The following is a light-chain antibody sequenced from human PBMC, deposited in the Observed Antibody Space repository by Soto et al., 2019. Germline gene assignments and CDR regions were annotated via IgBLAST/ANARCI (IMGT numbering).Light chain of an antibody. CDR2: AAS. Sequence: LLTQYPSSLSSSVGDRVTITCRASQGISAYLNWYQQKPGKAPQLLIFAASTLQHGVPSRFTGSGSGTDFTLAINNLQPDDFATYYCHQTYRSRSFGPGTKGEVK. CDR3: HQTYRSRS. V-gene: IGKV1-39*01. CDR1: QGISAY. J-gene: IGKJ1*01.